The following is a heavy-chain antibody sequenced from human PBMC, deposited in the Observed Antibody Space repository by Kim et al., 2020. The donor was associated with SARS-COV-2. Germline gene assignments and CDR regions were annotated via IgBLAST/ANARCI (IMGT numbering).Heavy chain of an antibody. J-gene: IGHJ4*02. Sequence: GGSLRLSCAASEFTFSRYWMSWVRQAPGKGLEWVANIKQDGTEKHYVDSVRGRFTISRDNAESALYLQLNSLRVEDTAVYFCAGSRTSYFEYWGQGTLVT. CDR1: EFTFSRYW. V-gene: IGHV3-7*01. CDR3: AGSRTSYFEY. CDR2: IKQDGTEK.